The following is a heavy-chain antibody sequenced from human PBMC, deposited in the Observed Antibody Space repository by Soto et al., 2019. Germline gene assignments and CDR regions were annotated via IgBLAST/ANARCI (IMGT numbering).Heavy chain of an antibody. V-gene: IGHV4-59*01. D-gene: IGHD4-17*01. J-gene: IGHJ4*02. CDR3: ARDATTGLFDF. CDR2: ISHTGRT. Sequence: WTWIRQSPGKGLEWIGQISHTGRTKYNPSLESRVTISVDTSRKQFSLKLSSVTAADTALYYCARDATTGLFDFWGQGTLVTVSS.